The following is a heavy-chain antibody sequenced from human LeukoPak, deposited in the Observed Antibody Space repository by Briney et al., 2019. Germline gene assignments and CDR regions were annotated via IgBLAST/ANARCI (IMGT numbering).Heavy chain of an antibody. D-gene: IGHD6-6*01. CDR2: IYHSGST. J-gene: IGHJ4*02. Sequence: SETLSLTCTVSGYSISSGYFWGWIRQPPGKGLEWIGSIYHSGSTYYNPSLKSRVTMSVDTSKTQFSLKLSSVTAADTAVYYCARGVARSSKFHFSYYFDYWGQGTLVTVSS. V-gene: IGHV4-38-2*02. CDR1: GYSISSGYF. CDR3: ARGVARSSKFHFSYYFDY.